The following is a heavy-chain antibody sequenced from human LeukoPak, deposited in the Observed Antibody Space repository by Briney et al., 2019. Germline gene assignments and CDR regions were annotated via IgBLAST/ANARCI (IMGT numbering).Heavy chain of an antibody. Sequence: SETLSLTCAVYGGSFSGYYWSWIRQPPGKGLEWFGEINHSGSTNYNPSLKSRVTISVDTSKNQFSLKLSSVTAADTAVYYCARTPYSGSHFDYWGQGTLVTVSS. CDR3: ARTPYSGSHFDY. D-gene: IGHD1-26*01. CDR1: GGSFSGYY. CDR2: INHSGST. J-gene: IGHJ4*02. V-gene: IGHV4-34*01.